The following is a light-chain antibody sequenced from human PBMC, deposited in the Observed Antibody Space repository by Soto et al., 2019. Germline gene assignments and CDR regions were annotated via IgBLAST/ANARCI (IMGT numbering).Light chain of an antibody. Sequence: QSVLTQPPSVSGAPGQRLTISCAGTSSNIGAGFDVHWYQQLPGTAPKLLIYANDDRPSGVPDRFSGSTSGTSASLAITGLQAEDAADYYCQSCDNSLLAYVFGGGTQLTVL. CDR1: SSNIGAGFD. CDR3: QSCDNSLLAYV. CDR2: AND. J-gene: IGLJ2*01. V-gene: IGLV1-40*01.